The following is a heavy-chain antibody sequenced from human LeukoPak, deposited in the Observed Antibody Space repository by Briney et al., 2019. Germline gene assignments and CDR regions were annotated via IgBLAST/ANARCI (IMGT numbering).Heavy chain of an antibody. Sequence: GRSLRLSCAASGFTFSSYGMHWVRQAPGKGLEWVAVISYDGSNKYYADSVKGRFTISRDNSKNTLYLQMNSLRAEDTAVYYCAKDTPSYCSSTSCLHYWGQGTLVTVSS. CDR1: GFTFSSYG. J-gene: IGHJ4*02. CDR3: AKDTPSYCSSTSCLHY. D-gene: IGHD2-2*01. V-gene: IGHV3-30*18. CDR2: ISYDGSNK.